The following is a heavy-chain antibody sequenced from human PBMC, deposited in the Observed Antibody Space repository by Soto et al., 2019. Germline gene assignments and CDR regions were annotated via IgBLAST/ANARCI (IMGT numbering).Heavy chain of an antibody. Sequence: GSLRLSCAASGFTFSSYAMSWVRQAPGKGLEWVSATSGSGGSTYNADSEKGRFTIARANSKNTLYLQMNSLRAKDTAVYYCAKEKSRRFDIGGQGTMVTVSS. V-gene: IGHV3-23*01. CDR1: GFTFSSYA. J-gene: IGHJ3*02. CDR3: AKEKSRRFDI. CDR2: TSGSGGST.